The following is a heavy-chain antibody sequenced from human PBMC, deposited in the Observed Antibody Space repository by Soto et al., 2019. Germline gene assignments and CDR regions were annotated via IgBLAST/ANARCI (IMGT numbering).Heavy chain of an antibody. Sequence: SETLSLTCTVSGGSISSGDYYWSWIRQPPGKGLEWIGYIYYSGSTYYNPSLKSRVTISVDTSKNQFSLKLSSVTAADTAVYYCARDWRAPEVMTVTNGGYYYYYGMDVWGQGTTVTVSS. CDR2: IYYSGST. J-gene: IGHJ6*02. D-gene: IGHD4-17*01. CDR3: ARDWRAPEVMTVTNGGYYYYYGMDV. CDR1: GGSISSGDYY. V-gene: IGHV4-30-4*01.